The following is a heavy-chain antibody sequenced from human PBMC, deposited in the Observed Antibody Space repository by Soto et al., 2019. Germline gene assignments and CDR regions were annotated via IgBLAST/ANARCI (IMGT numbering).Heavy chain of an antibody. CDR1: GGSASSGSYY. Sequence: SETLSLTCTVSGGSASSGSYYWSWIRQPPGKGLEWIGYIYYSGSTNYHPSLKSRVTISVDTSKNQFSLKLSSVTAADTAVYYCARAYYRARFDPWGQGTLVTVSS. D-gene: IGHD3-10*01. CDR2: IYYSGST. V-gene: IGHV4-61*01. J-gene: IGHJ5*02. CDR3: ARAYYRARFDP.